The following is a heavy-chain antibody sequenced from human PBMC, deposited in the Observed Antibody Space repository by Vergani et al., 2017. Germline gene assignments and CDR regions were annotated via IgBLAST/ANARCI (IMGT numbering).Heavy chain of an antibody. CDR2: IFSNDEK. D-gene: IGHD6-13*01. Sequence: QVTLKESGPVLVKPTETLTLTCTVSGFSLSDTRMGVSWIRQPPGKALEWLAHIFSNDEKSYSTSLKSSLTISKDTSKSQVVLTMTNMDPVDTATYYCAHNTSSRVSAFDIWGQGTMVTVSS. CDR3: AHNTSSRVSAFDI. CDR1: GFSLSDTRMG. V-gene: IGHV2-26*01. J-gene: IGHJ3*02.